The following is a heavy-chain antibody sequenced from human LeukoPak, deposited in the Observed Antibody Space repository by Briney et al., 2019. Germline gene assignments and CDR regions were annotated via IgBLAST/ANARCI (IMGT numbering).Heavy chain of an antibody. V-gene: IGHV3-21*04. CDR1: GFTFSSYS. CDR2: ISSSSSYI. J-gene: IGHJ4*02. D-gene: IGHD3-22*01. CDR3: AKARYYYDSSGYWSFDY. Sequence: GGSLRLSCAASGFTFSSYSMNWVRQAPGKGLEWVSSISSSSSYIYYADSVKGRFTISRDNAKNSLYLQMNSLRAEDTALYYCAKARYYYDSSGYWSFDYWGQGTLVTVSS.